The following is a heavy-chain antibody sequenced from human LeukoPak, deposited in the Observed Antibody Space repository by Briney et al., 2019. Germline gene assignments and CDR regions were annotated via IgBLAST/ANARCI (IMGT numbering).Heavy chain of an antibody. CDR1: GFSFSDYY. J-gene: IGHJ1*01. V-gene: IGHV3-11*06. CDR2: ISSSSDYK. D-gene: IGHD3/OR15-3a*01. Sequence: AGGSLRLSCAASGFSFSDYYMSWIRQTPEEGLEWLSYISSSSDYKNYADSLKGRFTISRDNAKNSVYLQMNSLRAEDTAVYYCARQGLYDSSDFWTFQHWGQSTLVTVSS. CDR3: ARQGLYDSSDFWTFQH.